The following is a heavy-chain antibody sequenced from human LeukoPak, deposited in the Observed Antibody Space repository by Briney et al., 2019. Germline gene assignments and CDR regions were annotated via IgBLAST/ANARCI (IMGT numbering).Heavy chain of an antibody. Sequence: GGSLRLSCEASGFTVSSNYMSWVRQAPGKGLEWVSVIYSGGSTYYADSVKGRFTISRDNSKNTLYLQMNSLRAEDTAVYYCARGGPYYDFWSGYYPGAFDIWGQGTMVTVSS. CDR1: GFTVSSNY. J-gene: IGHJ3*02. CDR2: IYSGGST. D-gene: IGHD3-3*01. V-gene: IGHV3-53*01. CDR3: ARGGPYYDFWSGYYPGAFDI.